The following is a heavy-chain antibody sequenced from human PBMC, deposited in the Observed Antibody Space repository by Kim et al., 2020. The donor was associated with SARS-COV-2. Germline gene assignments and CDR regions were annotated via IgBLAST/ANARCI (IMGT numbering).Heavy chain of an antibody. CDR3: TRQQFHDYSNYPYYYGIDV. V-gene: IGHV3-73*01. Sequence: GGSLRLSCAASGFTFSGSAMHWVRQASGKGLEWVGRIRSKANSYATAYAASGRGRFTISRDDSKNTAYLQMNSLKTEDTAVYYCTRQQFHDYSNYPYYYGIDVWGQGTTVTVSS. J-gene: IGHJ6*02. D-gene: IGHD4-4*01. CDR1: GFTFSGSA. CDR2: IRSKANSYAT.